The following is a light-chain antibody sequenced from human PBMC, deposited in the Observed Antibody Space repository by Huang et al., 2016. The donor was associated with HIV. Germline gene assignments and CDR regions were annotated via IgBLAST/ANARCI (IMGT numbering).Light chain of an antibody. V-gene: IGKV1-27*01. CDR2: AAS. CDR1: QDIRNY. J-gene: IGKJ2*01. CDR3: QKYNSAPYT. Sequence: VTITCRASQDIRNYLAWYQQKPGTAPKLLISAASTLQSGVPSRFSGSGSGTDFTLTIGSLQPEDVATYYCQKYNSAPYTFGKGTKLEIK.